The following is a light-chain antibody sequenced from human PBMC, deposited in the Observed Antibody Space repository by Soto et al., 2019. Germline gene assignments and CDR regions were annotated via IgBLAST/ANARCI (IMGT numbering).Light chain of an antibody. V-gene: IGLV1-40*01. CDR3: QSYDSSLSGSTV. Sequence: QSVLTQPPSVSGAPGQRVTISCTGSSSNIGAGYDVHWYQQLPGTAPKLLIYGNSNRPSGVPDRFSGSKSGTSASLAITGLQAKDEADYYCQSYDSSLSGSTVFGTGTKLTVL. CDR1: SSNIGAGYD. CDR2: GNS. J-gene: IGLJ1*01.